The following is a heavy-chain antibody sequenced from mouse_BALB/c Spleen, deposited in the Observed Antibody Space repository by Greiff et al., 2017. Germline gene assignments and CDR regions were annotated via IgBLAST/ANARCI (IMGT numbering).Heavy chain of an antibody. CDR1: GFSLTSYG. Sequence: QVQLKESGPGLVQPSQSLSITCTASGFSLTSYGVHWVRQSPGKGLEWLGVIWSGGSTDYYAAFISRLSISKDNSKSQVFFKMNSLQADDTAIYYCARMVTTRYDYAMDYWGQGTSVTVSS. CDR3: ARMVTTRYDYAMDY. D-gene: IGHD2-3*01. J-gene: IGHJ4*01. V-gene: IGHV2-4-1*01. CDR2: IWSGGST.